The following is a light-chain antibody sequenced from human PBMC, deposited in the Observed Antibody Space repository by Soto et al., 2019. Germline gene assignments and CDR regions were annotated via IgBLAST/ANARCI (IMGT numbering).Light chain of an antibody. CDR1: SSDVGGYNY. J-gene: IGLJ2*01. CDR2: EVS. CDR3: SSYTSSSTLV. V-gene: IGLV2-14*01. Sequence: SVLTQPASVSGSPGQSITISCPGTSSDVGGYNYVSWCQQHPGKAPKLMIYEVSNRPSGVSNRFSGSKSGNTASLTISGLQAEDEADYYCSSYTSSSTLVFGGGTK.